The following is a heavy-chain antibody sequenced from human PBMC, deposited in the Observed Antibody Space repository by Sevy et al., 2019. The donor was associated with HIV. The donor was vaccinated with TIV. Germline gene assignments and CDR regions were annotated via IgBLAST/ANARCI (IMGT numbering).Heavy chain of an antibody. V-gene: IGHV3-23*01. CDR2: ISGSGGST. D-gene: IGHD2-15*01. J-gene: IGHJ4*02. Sequence: GGSLRLSCAASGFTFSSYAMSWVRQAPGKGLEWVSAISGSGGSTYYADSVKGRFTISRDNSKNTLYLQMNSLRAEDMAVYYCAKVVALGILPHFDYWGQGTLVTVSS. CDR1: GFTFSSYA. CDR3: AKVVALGILPHFDY.